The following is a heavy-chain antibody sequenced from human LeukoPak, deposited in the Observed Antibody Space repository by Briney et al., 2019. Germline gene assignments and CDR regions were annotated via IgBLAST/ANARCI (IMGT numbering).Heavy chain of an antibody. CDR1: GFTFNRYN. D-gene: IGHD5-24*01. J-gene: IGHJ1*01. Sequence: GGSLRLSCAASGFTFNRYNMNWVRRAPGKGLEWVCGITRNGGSTGYADSVKGRFTISRDNAKNSVYLQMNSLRAEDTALYYCVRSITMFQHWGQGTLVTVSS. CDR2: ITRNGGST. V-gene: IGHV3-20*04. CDR3: VRSITMFQH.